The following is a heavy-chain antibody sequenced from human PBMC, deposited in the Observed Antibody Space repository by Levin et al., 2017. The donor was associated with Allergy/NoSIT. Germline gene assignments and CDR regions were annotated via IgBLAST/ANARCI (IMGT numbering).Heavy chain of an antibody. J-gene: IGHJ4*02. CDR3: AKETGGSGWYTVDY. CDR1: GFTFSSSA. CDR2: IRPTGDRT. D-gene: IGHD6-13*01. Sequence: LSLTCAASGFTFSSSAMDWVRQAPGEGLQWVSAIRPTGDRTYYTDSVKGRFTISRDNSRNTVYLQMNNLRAEDTAKYYCAKETGGSGWYTVDYWGRGTLVTVS. V-gene: IGHV3-23*01.